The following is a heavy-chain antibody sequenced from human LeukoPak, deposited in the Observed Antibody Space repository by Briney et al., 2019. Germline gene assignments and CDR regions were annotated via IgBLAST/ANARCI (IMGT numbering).Heavy chain of an antibody. J-gene: IGHJ4*02. V-gene: IGHV1-3*01. CDR2: INAGNGNT. Sequence: ASVKVPCKASGYTFTSYAMHWVRQAPGQRLEWMGWINAGNGNTKYSQKFQGRVTITRDTSASTAYMELSSLRSEDTAVYYCARDMTMVRGVIAYWGQGTLVTVSS. CDR3: ARDMTMVRGVIAY. CDR1: GYTFTSYA. D-gene: IGHD3-10*01.